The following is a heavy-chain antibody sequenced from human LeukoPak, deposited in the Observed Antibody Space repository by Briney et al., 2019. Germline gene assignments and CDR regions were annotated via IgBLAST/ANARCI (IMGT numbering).Heavy chain of an antibody. Sequence: PSGALSLTCAVSGGSVTSTNWWTWVRQPPGKGLEWIGEDYLDGRSNYNPSLTGRLTLSVDLYENRISLNLTSVTAADTAVYYCAREGGFYRPLDYLGQGTLVTVSS. CDR1: GGSVTSTNW. CDR2: DYLDGRS. CDR3: AREGGFYRPLDY. D-gene: IGHD3-3*01. J-gene: IGHJ4*02. V-gene: IGHV4-4*02.